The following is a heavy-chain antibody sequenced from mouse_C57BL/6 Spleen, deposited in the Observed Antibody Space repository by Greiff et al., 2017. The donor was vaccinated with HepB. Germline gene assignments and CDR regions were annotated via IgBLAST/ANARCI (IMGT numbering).Heavy chain of an antibody. CDR2: IYPGDGDT. V-gene: IGHV1-80*01. CDR3: ARPPGSSSYWYFDV. J-gene: IGHJ1*03. Sequence: QVQLQQSGAELVKPGASVKISCKASGYAFSSYWMNWVKQRPGKGLEWIGQIYPGDGDTNYNGKFKGKATLTADKSSSTAYMQLSSLTSEDSAVYFCARPPGSSSYWYFDVWGTGTTVTVSS. CDR1: GYAFSSYW. D-gene: IGHD1-1*01.